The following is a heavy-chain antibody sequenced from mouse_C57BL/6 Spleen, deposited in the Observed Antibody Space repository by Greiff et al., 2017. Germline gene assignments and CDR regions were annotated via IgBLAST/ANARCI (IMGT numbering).Heavy chain of an antibody. CDR2: IYPRDGST. CDR1: GYTFTSYD. CDR3: ARYGYGNHGWYFDV. Sequence: QVQLQQSGPELVKPGASVKLSCKASGYTFTSYDINWVKQRPGQGLEWIGWIYPRDGSTKYNEKFKGKATLTVDTSSSTAYMELHSLASEDSAVYFCARYGYGNHGWYFDVWGTGTTVTVSS. D-gene: IGHD2-1*01. J-gene: IGHJ1*03. V-gene: IGHV1-85*01.